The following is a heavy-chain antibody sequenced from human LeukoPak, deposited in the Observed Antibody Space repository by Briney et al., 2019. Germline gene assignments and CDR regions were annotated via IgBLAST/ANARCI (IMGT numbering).Heavy chain of an antibody. CDR2: MKQDGSEK. D-gene: IGHD2-2*01. V-gene: IGHV3-7*01. CDR3: AKALVPAELSYYFVH. CDR1: GFTFSAFW. Sequence: GGSLRLSCASAGFTFSAFWMSWVRQAPGKGLEWVAHMKQDGSEKYYVDSVKGRFTISRDNAENKNSLYLHMNSLRAEDTAVYYCAKALVPAELSYYFVHWGQGTLVTVSS. J-gene: IGHJ4*02.